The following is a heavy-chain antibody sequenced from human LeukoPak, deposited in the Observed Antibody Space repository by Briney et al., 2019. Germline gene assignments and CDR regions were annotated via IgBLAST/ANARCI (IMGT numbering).Heavy chain of an antibody. Sequence: SETLSLTCTVSGGSISSYYWSWIRQPPGKGLEWIGYIYYSGSTNYNPSLKSRVTVSVDTSKNQFSLKLTSVTAADTAVYYCARDVHLGYCSSTSCYTSLWGQGTLVTVSS. CDR3: ARDVHLGYCSSTSCYTSL. J-gene: IGHJ4*02. V-gene: IGHV4-59*12. CDR1: GGSISSYY. CDR2: IYYSGST. D-gene: IGHD2-2*02.